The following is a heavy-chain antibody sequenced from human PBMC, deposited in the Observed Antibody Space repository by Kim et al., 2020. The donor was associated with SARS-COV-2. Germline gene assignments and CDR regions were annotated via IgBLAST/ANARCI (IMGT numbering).Heavy chain of an antibody. V-gene: IGHV4-39*01. CDR2: VYHSGST. D-gene: IGHD3-22*01. Sequence: SETLSLTCTVSCGSISSSFNYWGWIRQPPGKGLEWIGCVYHSGSTYDSPSPKIRVTVSVDTSKNEFSLKVTSVTAADTAVYFCARLPHDSSGYVDCWGQGSLVTVSS. J-gene: IGHJ4*02. CDR3: ARLPHDSSGYVDC. CDR1: CGSISSSFNY.